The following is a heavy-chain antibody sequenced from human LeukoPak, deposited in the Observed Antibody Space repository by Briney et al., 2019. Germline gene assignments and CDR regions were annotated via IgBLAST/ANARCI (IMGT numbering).Heavy chain of an antibody. V-gene: IGHV4-59*01. CDR3: ARESSSSEEVAFDI. CDR2: IYYSGST. Sequence: PSETLSLTCTVSGGSISSYYWSWIRQPPGKGLEWIGYIYYSGSTNYNPSLKSRVTISVDTSKNQFSLKLSSMTAADTAVYYCARESSSSEEVAFDIWGQGTMVTVSS. D-gene: IGHD6-13*01. CDR1: GGSISSYY. J-gene: IGHJ3*02.